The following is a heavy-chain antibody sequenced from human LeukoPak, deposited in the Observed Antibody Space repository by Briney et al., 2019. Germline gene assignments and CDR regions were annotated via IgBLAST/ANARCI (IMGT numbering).Heavy chain of an antibody. D-gene: IGHD3-16*02. V-gene: IGHV4-30-2*01. CDR3: ARTYDYVWGSYRQDAFDI. Sequence: PSQTLSLTCAVSGGSLSSGGYSWSWVRQPPGKGLEWLGYIYHSGSTYYNPSLKSRVTISVDRSKNQFSLKLSSVTAADTAVYYCARTYDYVWGSYRQDAFDIWGQGTMVTVSS. CDR2: IYHSGST. J-gene: IGHJ3*02. CDR1: GGSLSSGGYS.